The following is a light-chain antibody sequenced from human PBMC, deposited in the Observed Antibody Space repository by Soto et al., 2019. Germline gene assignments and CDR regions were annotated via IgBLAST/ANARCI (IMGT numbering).Light chain of an antibody. CDR2: ATS. J-gene: IGKJ4*01. CDR3: QQYGDWPLT. CDR1: QSVGNN. Sequence: EIVVTQSPATLSVSPGERATLSCRASQSVGNNFAWYQQKPGQAPRLLIFATSTRATGLPARFSGSGSGTEFTLTISSLQSEDFGVYYCQQYGDWPLTFGGGAKVEIE. V-gene: IGKV3-15*01.